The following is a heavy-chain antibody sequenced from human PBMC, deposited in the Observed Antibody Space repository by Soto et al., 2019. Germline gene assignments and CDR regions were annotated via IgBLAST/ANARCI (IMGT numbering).Heavy chain of an antibody. J-gene: IGHJ4*02. CDR1: GFTFSSYA. V-gene: IGHV3-30-3*01. CDR3: AKATLRVVHPLVFDY. D-gene: IGHD3-3*01. Sequence: GGSLRLSCAASGFTFSSYAMHWVRQAPGKGLEWVAVISYDGSNKYYADSVKGRFTISRDNSKNTLYLQMNSLRAEDTAIYYCAKATLRVVHPLVFDYWGQGSLVTVSS. CDR2: ISYDGSNK.